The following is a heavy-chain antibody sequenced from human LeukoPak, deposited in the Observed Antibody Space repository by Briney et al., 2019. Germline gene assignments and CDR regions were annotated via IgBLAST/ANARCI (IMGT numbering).Heavy chain of an antibody. CDR3: ARRGGQLGVYAFDI. Sequence: PSETLSLTCTVSGGSISSYYWSWIRQPPGKGLEWIGYIYTSGSTNYNPSLKSRVTISVDTSKNQFSLKLSSVTAADTAVYYCARRGGQLGVYAFDIWGQGTMVTVPS. J-gene: IGHJ3*02. CDR2: IYTSGST. CDR1: GGSISSYY. D-gene: IGHD6-6*01. V-gene: IGHV4-4*09.